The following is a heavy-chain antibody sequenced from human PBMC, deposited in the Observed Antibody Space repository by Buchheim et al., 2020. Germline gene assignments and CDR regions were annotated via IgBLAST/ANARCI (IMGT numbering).Heavy chain of an antibody. V-gene: IGHV3-48*01. CDR3: ARGGMTSGGDY. D-gene: IGHD3-16*01. J-gene: IGHJ4*02. CDR2: ISSSSTI. Sequence: EVQLVESGGGLVQPGGSLRLSCAAPGFTFSSYSMNWVRQAPGKGLEWVSYISSSSTIYYADSVKGRFTISRDNAKNSLYLQMNSLRAEDTAVYYCARGGMTSGGDYWGQGTL. CDR1: GFTFSSYS.